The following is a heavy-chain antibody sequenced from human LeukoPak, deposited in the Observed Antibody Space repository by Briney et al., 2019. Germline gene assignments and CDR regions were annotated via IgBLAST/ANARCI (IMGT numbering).Heavy chain of an antibody. D-gene: IGHD5-12*01. V-gene: IGHV3-23*01. CDR2: ISGSGGST. J-gene: IGHJ4*02. Sequence: PGGPLRLSCAASGFTFSSYAMSWVRQAPGKGLEWVSAISGSGGSTYYADSVKGRFTISRDNSKSTLFLQMNSLRAEDTAVYYCAKEHSGYEIAVADYWGQGTLVTVSS. CDR3: AKEHSGYEIAVADY. CDR1: GFTFSSYA.